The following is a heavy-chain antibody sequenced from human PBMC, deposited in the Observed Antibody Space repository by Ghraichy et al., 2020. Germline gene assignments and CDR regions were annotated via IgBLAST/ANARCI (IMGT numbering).Heavy chain of an antibody. V-gene: IGHV3-21*06. CDR1: GFNLNTHS. D-gene: IGHD2-2*01. CDR2: ISGSGNYI. CDR3: ARAPRGYCSTTSCSYWYFDL. J-gene: IGHJ2*01. Sequence: GESLNISCAASGFNLNTHSMTWVRQAPGRGLEWVSSISGSGNYIQYVDSVKGRFTSSRDNARNSLHLQMDSLKADDTAVYFCARAPRGYCSTTSCSYWYFDLWGRGTLVAVSS.